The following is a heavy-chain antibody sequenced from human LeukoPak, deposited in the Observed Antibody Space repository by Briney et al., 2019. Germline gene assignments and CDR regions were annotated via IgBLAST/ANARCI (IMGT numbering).Heavy chain of an antibody. Sequence: AGGSLRLSCATSGFSFSTQEMTWVRQAPGKGLEWVSYISSNSRTIYYADSVKGRFTISRDNTRNSVFLQLNSLRVEDTGFYCCARGSYTGFDLYFDYWGQGTLVTVSS. D-gene: IGHD5-12*01. CDR1: GFSFSTQE. J-gene: IGHJ4*02. CDR2: ISSNSRTI. V-gene: IGHV3-48*03. CDR3: ARGSYTGFDLYFDY.